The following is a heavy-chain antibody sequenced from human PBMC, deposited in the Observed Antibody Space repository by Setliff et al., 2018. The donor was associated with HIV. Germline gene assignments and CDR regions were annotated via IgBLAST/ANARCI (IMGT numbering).Heavy chain of an antibody. CDR3: VRPSLGIGGGSIFHN. Sequence: SETLSLTCAVSGSSISNAYYWGWIRQPPGKGLEWIGSIYHSGSTYYNPSLKSRVTISVDTSKNQFSLKLSSVTAADTAVYYCVRPSLGIGGGSIFHNWGQGTLVTVSS. D-gene: IGHD3-3*01. CDR2: IYHSGST. V-gene: IGHV4-38-2*01. CDR1: GSSISNAYY. J-gene: IGHJ4*02.